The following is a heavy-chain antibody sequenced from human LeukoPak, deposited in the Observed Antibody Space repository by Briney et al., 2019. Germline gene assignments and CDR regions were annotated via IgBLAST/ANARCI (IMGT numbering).Heavy chain of an antibody. Sequence: GGSLRLSCAASGFTFTYYAMNWVRQAPGKGLEWLSAISGGGGTTYYADSVKGRFTISRDNSKNTLYLQMTSLRAEDTAVYYCASTFYGDSPPYWGQGTLVTVSS. CDR3: ASTFYGDSPPY. V-gene: IGHV3-23*01. CDR2: ISGGGGTT. J-gene: IGHJ4*02. D-gene: IGHD4-17*01. CDR1: GFTFTYYA.